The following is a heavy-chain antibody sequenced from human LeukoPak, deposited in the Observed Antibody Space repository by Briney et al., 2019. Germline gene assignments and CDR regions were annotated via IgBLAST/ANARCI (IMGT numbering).Heavy chain of an antibody. CDR3: ARHDSYIPY. CDR2: ISDVEKIT. CDR1: GFTFTNYA. D-gene: IGHD3-10*01. V-gene: IGHV3-23*01. J-gene: IGHJ4*02. Sequence: QTGGSLRLSCAASGFTFTNYAMSWVRQAPGKGLEWVSGISDVEKITYYSDSVKGRFTISRDNSKKTVYLQMNNLRAEDTAVYFCARHDSYIPYWGQGIPVTVSS.